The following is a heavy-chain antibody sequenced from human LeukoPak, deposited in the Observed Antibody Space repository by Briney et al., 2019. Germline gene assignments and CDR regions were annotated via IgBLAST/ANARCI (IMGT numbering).Heavy chain of an antibody. CDR3: ARGAGPRLLFDY. CDR2: IYHSGST. CDR1: GGSISSGGYS. D-gene: IGHD1-26*01. V-gene: IGHV4-30-2*01. J-gene: IGHJ4*02. Sequence: SQALSLTCAVSGGSISSGGYSWSWLRQPPGKGLEWIGYIYHSGSTCYNPSLKSRVTISADRSKNQFSLKLSSVTAADTAVYYCARGAGPRLLFDYWGQGTLVTVSS.